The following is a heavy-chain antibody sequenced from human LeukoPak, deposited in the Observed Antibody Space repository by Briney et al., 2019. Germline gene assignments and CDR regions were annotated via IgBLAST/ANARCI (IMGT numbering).Heavy chain of an antibody. D-gene: IGHD2-2*01. CDR2: ISSSSSTI. CDR3: ARAANHCSSTSCYRYYFDY. CDR1: GFTFSSYS. V-gene: IGHV3-48*01. J-gene: IGHJ4*02. Sequence: GGSLRLSCAASGFTFSSYSMNWVRQAPGKGLEWASYISSSSSTIYYADSVKGRFTISRDNAKNSLYLQMNSLRAEDTAVYYCARAANHCSSTSCYRYYFDYWGQGTLVTVSS.